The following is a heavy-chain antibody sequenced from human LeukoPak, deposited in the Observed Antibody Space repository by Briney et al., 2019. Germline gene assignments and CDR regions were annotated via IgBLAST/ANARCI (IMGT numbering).Heavy chain of an antibody. V-gene: IGHV3-15*01. CDR2: IKSKIDGGTI. Sequence: PGGSPRLSCAVSGLTFSSALMSWGRQVPGKGLEWVGRIKSKIDGGTIDYAAPVKGRFIISRDDSKNTLYLQMNSLRTEDTGVYYCVTEGYCSGGNCYSYDYWGQGTLVTVSS. J-gene: IGHJ4*02. CDR3: VTEGYCSGGNCYSYDY. D-gene: IGHD2-15*01. CDR1: GLTFSSAL.